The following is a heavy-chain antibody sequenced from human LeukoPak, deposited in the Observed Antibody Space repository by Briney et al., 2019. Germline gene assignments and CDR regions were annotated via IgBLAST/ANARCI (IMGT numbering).Heavy chain of an antibody. Sequence: PSETLSLTCAVYGGSFSGYYWSWIRQHPGKGLEWIGYIYYSGSTYYNPSLKSRVTISVDTSKNQFSLKLSSVTAADTAVYYCARDAGSRFDYWGQGTLVTVSS. CDR1: GGSFSGYY. J-gene: IGHJ4*02. D-gene: IGHD6-13*01. CDR3: ARDAGSRFDY. V-gene: IGHV4-31*11. CDR2: IYYSGST.